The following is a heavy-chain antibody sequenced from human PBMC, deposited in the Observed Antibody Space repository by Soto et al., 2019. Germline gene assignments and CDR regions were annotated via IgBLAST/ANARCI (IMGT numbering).Heavy chain of an antibody. Sequence: PSETLSLTCTVSGGSISSSSYFWGWIRQPPGKGLEWIGSMYYSGTTYYNPSLKSRVTISVDTSKDQFSLKLTSVTAADTAIYYCARRIVSTETFAYWGQGTLVTVSS. J-gene: IGHJ4*02. V-gene: IGHV4-39*07. D-gene: IGHD5-12*01. CDR3: ARRIVSTETFAY. CDR1: GGSISSSSYF. CDR2: MYYSGTT.